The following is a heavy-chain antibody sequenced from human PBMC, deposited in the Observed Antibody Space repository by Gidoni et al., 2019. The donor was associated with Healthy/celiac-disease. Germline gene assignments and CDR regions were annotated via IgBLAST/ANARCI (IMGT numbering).Heavy chain of an antibody. CDR2: ISDDGSNK. V-gene: IGHV3-30*04. J-gene: IGHJ3*02. CDR3: ARGPTYYYDSSGYYYGTGPTRSPFDI. Sequence: QVQLVESGGGVVQPGRSLRLSCAASGLTFRSYAMHWVRQDPGKGLEGVAVISDDGSNKYYADSVKGRFTISRDKSKNTLYLQMNSLRAEETAVYYCARGPTYYYDSSGYYYGTGPTRSPFDIWGQGTMVTVSS. CDR1: GLTFRSYA. D-gene: IGHD3-22*01.